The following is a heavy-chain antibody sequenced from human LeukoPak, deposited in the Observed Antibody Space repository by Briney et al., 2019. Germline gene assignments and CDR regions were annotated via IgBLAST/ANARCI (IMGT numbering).Heavy chain of an antibody. D-gene: IGHD2-2*01. CDR1: GFTFSSYE. CDR2: ISGSGSST. V-gene: IGHV3-23*01. J-gene: IGHJ5*02. Sequence: GGSLRLSCAASGFTFSSYEMNWVRQAPGKGLEWVSAISGSGSSTYYADSVKGRFTISRDNSKNTLYLQMNSLRAEDTAVYYCAKEPRSSRGNNWFDPWGQGTLVTVSS. CDR3: AKEPRSSRGNNWFDP.